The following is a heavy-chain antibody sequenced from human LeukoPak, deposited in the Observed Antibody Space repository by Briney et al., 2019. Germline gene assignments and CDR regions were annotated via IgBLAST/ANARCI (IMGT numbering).Heavy chain of an antibody. CDR1: GFTFSSYA. CDR3: AKDRLHYDFWSGYYRHYYYGMDV. D-gene: IGHD3-3*01. Sequence: GASLRLSCAASGFTFSSYAMSWVRQAPGKGLEWVSAISGSGGSTYYADSVKGRFTISRDNPKNTLYLQMNSLRAEDTAVYYCAKDRLHYDFWSGYYRHYYYGMDVWGQGTTVTVSS. V-gene: IGHV3-23*01. J-gene: IGHJ6*02. CDR2: ISGSGGST.